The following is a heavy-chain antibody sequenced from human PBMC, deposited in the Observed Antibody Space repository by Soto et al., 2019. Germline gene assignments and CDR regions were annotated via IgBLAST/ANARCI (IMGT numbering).Heavy chain of an antibody. CDR2: INGDYGNT. CDR1: GYTFYSHS. V-gene: IGHV1-18*01. Sequence: QAQLVQSGAEVKKPGASVKVSCKASGYTFYSHSISWVRQAPGQGLEWMGRINGDYGNTQYAQKFRGRVTMTTDTSTTTVYMELTKLRSEDTAVYYCARCIQGDYYYGMDVWGQGTTVTVSS. CDR3: ARCIQGDYYYGMDV. D-gene: IGHD5-18*01. J-gene: IGHJ6*02.